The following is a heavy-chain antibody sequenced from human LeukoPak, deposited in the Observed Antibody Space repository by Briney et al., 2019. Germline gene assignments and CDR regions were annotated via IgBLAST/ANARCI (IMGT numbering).Heavy chain of an antibody. CDR1: GFTFSSYA. J-gene: IGHJ4*02. D-gene: IGHD3-3*01. CDR3: ARPPTYYDFWSGYYFDY. Sequence: GRSLRLPCAASGFTFSSYAMHWVRQAPGKGLEWVAVISYDGSNKYYADSVKGRFTISRDNSKNTLYLQMNSLRAEDTAVYYCARPPTYYDFWSGYYFDYWGQGTLVTVSS. CDR2: ISYDGSNK. V-gene: IGHV3-30-3*01.